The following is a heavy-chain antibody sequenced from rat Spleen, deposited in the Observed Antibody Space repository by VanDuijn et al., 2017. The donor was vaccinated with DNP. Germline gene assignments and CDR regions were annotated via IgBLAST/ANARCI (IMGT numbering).Heavy chain of an antibody. V-gene: IGHV5-25*01. CDR1: GFTFSNYD. CDR3: ARPHGGYSYYAMDA. D-gene: IGHD1-11*01. J-gene: IGHJ4*01. Sequence: EVQLVESGGGLVQPGRSLKLSCAASGFTFSNYDMAWVRQAPTKGLEWVASISPSGGSTYYRDSVKGRFTVSRDNAKSSLYLQMDSLRSEDTATYYCARPHGGYSYYAMDAWGQGTSVTVSS. CDR2: ISPSGGST.